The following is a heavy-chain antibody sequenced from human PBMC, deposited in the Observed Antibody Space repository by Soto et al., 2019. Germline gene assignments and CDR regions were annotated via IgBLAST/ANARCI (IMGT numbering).Heavy chain of an antibody. J-gene: IGHJ4*01. V-gene: IGHV4-31*03. CDR2: IYYSGST. Sequence: SETLSLTCTVSGGSISSGGYYWSWIRQHPGKGLEWIGYIYYSGSTYYNPSLKSRVTISVDTSKNQFSLKLSSVTPEDTAVYFCARGEQYSGRIFDYWGQGTLVTVSS. CDR3: ARGEQYSGRIFDY. D-gene: IGHD1-26*01. CDR1: GGSISSGGYY.